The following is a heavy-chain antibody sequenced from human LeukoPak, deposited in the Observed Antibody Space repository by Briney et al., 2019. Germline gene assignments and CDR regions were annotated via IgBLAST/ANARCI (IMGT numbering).Heavy chain of an antibody. Sequence: ASVKVSCKASGYTFTSYDINWVRQATGQGLEWMGWMNPNSGNTGYAQKFQGRVTMTRNTSISTAYMELSSLRSEDRAVYYCARGSYDFWSGYLAYYYYYYMDVWGKGTTVTVSS. CDR1: GYTFTSYD. CDR3: ARGSYDFWSGYLAYYYYYYMDV. J-gene: IGHJ6*03. V-gene: IGHV1-8*01. CDR2: MNPNSGNT. D-gene: IGHD3-3*01.